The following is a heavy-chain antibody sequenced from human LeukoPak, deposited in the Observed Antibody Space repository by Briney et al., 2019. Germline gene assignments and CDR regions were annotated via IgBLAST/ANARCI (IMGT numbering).Heavy chain of an antibody. Sequence: TGGSLRLSCAPSGFTFSYYAMHWVRQAPGKGLEWVAVISYDGSNKYYADSVKGRFTISRDNSKSTLYLQMDSLIAGDTAVYYCARQGDTGSWYFDYWGQGTLVTVSS. J-gene: IGHJ4*02. CDR3: ARQGDTGSWYFDY. CDR1: GFTFSYYA. V-gene: IGHV3-30-3*01. D-gene: IGHD2-21*02. CDR2: ISYDGSNK.